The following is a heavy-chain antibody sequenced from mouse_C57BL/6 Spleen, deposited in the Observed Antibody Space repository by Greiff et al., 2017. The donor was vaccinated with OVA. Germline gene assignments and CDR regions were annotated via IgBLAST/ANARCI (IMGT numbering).Heavy chain of an antibody. CDR3: ARNGDDGDWCFDD. J-gene: IGHJ1*03. CDR1: GYAFSSSW. Sequence: QVQLQQSGPELVKPGASVKISCKASGYAFSSSWMNWVKQRPGKGLERIGRIYPGDGDTNYNGKFKGKATLTADKSSSTAYMQLSSLTSEDSAVYFFARNGDDGDWCFDDWGTGTTVTVSS. V-gene: IGHV1-82*01. CDR2: IYPGDGDT. D-gene: IGHD2-2*01.